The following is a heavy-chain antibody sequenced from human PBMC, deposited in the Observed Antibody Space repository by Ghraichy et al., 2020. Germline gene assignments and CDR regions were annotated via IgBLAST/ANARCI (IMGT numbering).Heavy chain of an antibody. D-gene: IGHD3-3*01. V-gene: IGHV3-48*01. CDR2: ISSFSSTI. CDR3: ARLGYYRVPFDY. CDR1: GFTFSSYS. Sequence: GGSLRLSCAASGFTFSSYSMNWVRQAPGKGLEWVSYISSFSSTIYYADSVKGRFTISRDNAKNSLYLQMNSLSAEDTAVYYCARLGYYRVPFDYWGQGTLVTVSS. J-gene: IGHJ4*02.